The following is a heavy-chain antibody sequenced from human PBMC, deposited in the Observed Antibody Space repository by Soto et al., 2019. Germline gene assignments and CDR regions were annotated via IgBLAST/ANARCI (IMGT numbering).Heavy chain of an antibody. Sequence: ASVKVSCKASGYLFTAYSMHWVRLAPGQGLEWMGVVNPSGGSTKYAQNFQGRVTMTRDTSTTTIYMELSSLRSDDTAIYYCAREENCSGGTCYSKYFHRWSQGTLVTVSS. V-gene: IGHV1-46*01. CDR2: VNPSGGST. J-gene: IGHJ1*01. CDR3: AREENCSGGTCYSKYFHR. CDR1: GYLFTAYS. D-gene: IGHD2-15*01.